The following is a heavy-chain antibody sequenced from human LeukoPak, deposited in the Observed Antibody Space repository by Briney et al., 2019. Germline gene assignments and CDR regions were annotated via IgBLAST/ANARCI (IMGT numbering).Heavy chain of an antibody. J-gene: IGHJ4*02. V-gene: IGHV7-4-1*02. D-gene: IGHD3-3*01. Sequence: ASVKVSCKASGYSFTNYAMNWVRQAPGQGLEWMGWIHPSTGNPTYAQGFTGRFVFSLDTSVSTAYLQISSLKAEDTAVYYCARAYYDFWSGYLFDYWGQGTLVTVSS. CDR2: IHPSTGNP. CDR3: ARAYYDFWSGYLFDY. CDR1: GYSFTNYA.